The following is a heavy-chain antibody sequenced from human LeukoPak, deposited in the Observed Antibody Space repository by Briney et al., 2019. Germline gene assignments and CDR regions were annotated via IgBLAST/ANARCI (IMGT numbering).Heavy chain of an antibody. CDR1: GFTFSSHA. D-gene: IGHD3-22*01. CDR2: ISGSGDNR. Sequence: GGSLRLSCAASGFTFSSHAMSWVRQAPGKGLEWVSSISGSGDNRNYADSVKGRFTISRDNAKNSLYLQMNSLRAEDTAVYYCARDGYMRYYDSSGYYNWFDPWGQGTLVTVSS. J-gene: IGHJ5*02. V-gene: IGHV3-23*01. CDR3: ARDGYMRYYDSSGYYNWFDP.